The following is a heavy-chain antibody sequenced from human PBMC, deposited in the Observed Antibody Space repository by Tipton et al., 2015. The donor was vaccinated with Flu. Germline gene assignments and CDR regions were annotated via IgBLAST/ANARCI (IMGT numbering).Heavy chain of an antibody. Sequence: GLVKPSETLSLTCAVSGYSISSGYYWGWVRQPPGKGLEWVGSFFYSGSFYYNPSLKSRVIISVDSSKNQFSLRLSSVTAAETALYYCARGRFDFWSGYRENWSFDLWGRGTLLTVSS. J-gene: IGHJ2*01. CDR3: ARGRFDFWSGYRENWSFDL. D-gene: IGHD3-3*01. CDR1: GYSISSGYY. CDR2: FFYSGSF. V-gene: IGHV4-38-2*01.